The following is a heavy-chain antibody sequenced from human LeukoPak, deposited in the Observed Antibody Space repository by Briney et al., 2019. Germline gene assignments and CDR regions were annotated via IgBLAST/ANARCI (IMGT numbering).Heavy chain of an antibody. CDR1: GYSIRSGDY. CDR2: IYHSGST. V-gene: IGHV4-38-2*01. Sequence: SETLSLTCAVSGYSIRSGDYWGWIRQSPGKGLEWIGSIYHSGSTLYNPSLKSRVTISVDTSKNQFSLMLSSVTAADTAVYYCARNRSMTITPGFDHWGQGTLVTVSS. CDR3: ARNRSMTITPGFDH. J-gene: IGHJ4*02. D-gene: IGHD4/OR15-4a*01.